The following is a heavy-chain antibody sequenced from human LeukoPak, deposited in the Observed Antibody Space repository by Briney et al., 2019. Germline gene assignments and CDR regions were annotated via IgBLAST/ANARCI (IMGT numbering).Heavy chain of an antibody. CDR2: INPNSGGT. V-gene: IGHV1-2*02. Sequence: ASVKVSCKASGYTFINYGISWVRQAPGQGLEWMGWINPNSGGTNYAQKFQGRVTMTRDTSISTAYMELSRLRSDDTAVYYCARMGGYSSSSYNWFDPWGQGTLVTVSS. D-gene: IGHD6-6*01. CDR1: GYTFINYG. J-gene: IGHJ5*02. CDR3: ARMGGYSSSSYNWFDP.